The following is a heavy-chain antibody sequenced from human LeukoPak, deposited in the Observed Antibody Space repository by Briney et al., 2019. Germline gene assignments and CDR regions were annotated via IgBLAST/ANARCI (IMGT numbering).Heavy chain of an antibody. CDR1: GFTFSSYE. CDR2: ISSSGSTI. D-gene: IGHD3-22*01. CDR3: AKAYYYDSSGYLAS. J-gene: IGHJ4*02. V-gene: IGHV3-48*03. Sequence: PGGSLRLSCAASGFTFSSYEMNWVRQAPGKGLEWVSYISSSGSTIYYADSVKGRFTISRDNAKNSLYLQMNSLRAEDTAVYYCAKAYYYDSSGYLASWGQGTLVTVSS.